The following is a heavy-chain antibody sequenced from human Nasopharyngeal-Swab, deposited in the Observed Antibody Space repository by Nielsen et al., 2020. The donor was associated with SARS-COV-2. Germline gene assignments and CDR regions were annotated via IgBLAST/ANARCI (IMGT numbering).Heavy chain of an antibody. D-gene: IGHD3-22*01. CDR3: ARPGYDSSGYTSYFDY. V-gene: IGHV4-39*01. CDR2: IYYSGST. J-gene: IGHJ4*02. Sequence: RQAPGKGLEWIGSIYYSGSTYYNPSLKSRFTISLDTSKNQFSLKLSSVTAADTAVYYCARPGYDSSGYTSYFDYWGQGTLVTVSS.